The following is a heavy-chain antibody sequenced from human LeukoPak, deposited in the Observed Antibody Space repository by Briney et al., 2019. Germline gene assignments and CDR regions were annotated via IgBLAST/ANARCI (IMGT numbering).Heavy chain of an antibody. J-gene: IGHJ4*02. CDR3: ASSTQYYYDSSGQYYFDY. D-gene: IGHD3-22*01. Sequence: SVKVSCKASGGTFSSYAISWVRQAPGQGLEWMGGIIPIFGTANYAQKFQGRVTITTDESTSTAYMELSRLRSDDTAVYYCASSTQYYYDSSGQYYFDYWGQGTLVTVSS. V-gene: IGHV1-69*05. CDR1: GGTFSSYA. CDR2: IIPIFGTA.